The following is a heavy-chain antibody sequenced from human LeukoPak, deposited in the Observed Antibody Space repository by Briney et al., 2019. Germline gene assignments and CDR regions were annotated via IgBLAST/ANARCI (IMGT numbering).Heavy chain of an antibody. CDR3: ARGGRSGYEPFDY. CDR1: GYTFTGYY. Sequence: ASVKVSCKASGYTFTGYYMHWVRQAPGQGLEWMGIINPSGGSTSYAQKFQGRVTMTTDTSTSTAYMELRSLRSDDTAVYYCARGGRSGYEPFDYWGQGTLVTVSS. J-gene: IGHJ4*02. CDR2: INPSGGST. D-gene: IGHD3-22*01. V-gene: IGHV1-46*01.